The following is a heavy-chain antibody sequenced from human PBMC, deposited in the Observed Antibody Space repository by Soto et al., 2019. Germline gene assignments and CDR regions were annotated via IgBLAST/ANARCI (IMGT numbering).Heavy chain of an antibody. J-gene: IGHJ4*02. V-gene: IGHV1-46*03. CDR2: INPSGGST. Sequence: GASVKVSCKASGYTFTSYYMHWVRQAPGQGLEWMGIINPSGGSTSYAQKFQGRVTMTRDTSTSTVYMELSSLRSEDTAVYYCARDQTGICSSCRGLPGQCDSWGQGTLVTVSS. D-gene: IGHD6-13*01. CDR1: GYTFTSYY. CDR3: ARDQTGICSSCRGLPGQCDS.